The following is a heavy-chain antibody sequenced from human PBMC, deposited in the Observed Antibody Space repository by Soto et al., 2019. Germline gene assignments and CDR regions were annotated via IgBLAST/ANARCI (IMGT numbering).Heavy chain of an antibody. D-gene: IGHD2-2*01. CDR3: ARHQYQLLSAGILYYYGMDV. Sequence: AGESLKISCKGSGYSFTSYWIGWVRQMPGKGLEWMGIIYPGDSDTRYSPSFQGQVTISADKSISTAYLQWSSLKASDTAMYYCARHQYQLLSAGILYYYGMDVWGQGTTVTVSS. CDR1: GYSFTSYW. CDR2: IYPGDSDT. J-gene: IGHJ6*02. V-gene: IGHV5-51*01.